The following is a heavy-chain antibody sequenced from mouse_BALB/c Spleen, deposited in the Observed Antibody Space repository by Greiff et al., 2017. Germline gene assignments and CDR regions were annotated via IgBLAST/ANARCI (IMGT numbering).Heavy chain of an antibody. D-gene: IGHD2-14*01. V-gene: IGHV1-82*01. J-gene: IGHJ4*01. CDR3: ARGDRYEAMDY. CDR1: GYAFSSSW. CDR2: IYPGDGDT. Sequence: QVQLKQSGPELVKPGASVKISCKASGYAFSSSWMNWVKQRPGQGLEWIGRIYPGDGDTNYNGKFKGKATLTADKSSSTAYMQLSSLTSVDSAVYFCARGDRYEAMDYWGQGTSVTVSS.